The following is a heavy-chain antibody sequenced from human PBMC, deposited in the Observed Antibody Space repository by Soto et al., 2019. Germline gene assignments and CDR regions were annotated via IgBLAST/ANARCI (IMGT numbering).Heavy chain of an antibody. CDR1: GFTFSSYG. Sequence: QVQLVESGGGVVQPGRSLRLSCAASGFTFSSYGMHWVRQAPGKGLEWVAVISYDGSNKYYADSVKGRFTISRDNSKNTLYLQMNSLRAEDTAVYYCAKGTTVITVDYWGQGTLVTVSS. D-gene: IGHD4-17*01. V-gene: IGHV3-30*18. J-gene: IGHJ4*02. CDR3: AKGTTVITVDY. CDR2: ISYDGSNK.